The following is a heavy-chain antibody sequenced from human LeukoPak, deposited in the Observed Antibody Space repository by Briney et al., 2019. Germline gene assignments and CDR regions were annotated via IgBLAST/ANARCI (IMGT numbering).Heavy chain of an antibody. Sequence: SETLSLTCLVSGGPISSTNYYWGWIRQPPGKGLEWIGDIYNSGNTYYNPSLESRVTTSVDTSKNLLSLKLSSATAADTAVYYCARVMITKILVVDPFDYWGQGRLVTVSS. CDR1: GGPISSTNYY. CDR3: ARVMITKILVVDPFDY. CDR2: IYNSGNT. V-gene: IGHV4-39*01. D-gene: IGHD3-22*01. J-gene: IGHJ4*02.